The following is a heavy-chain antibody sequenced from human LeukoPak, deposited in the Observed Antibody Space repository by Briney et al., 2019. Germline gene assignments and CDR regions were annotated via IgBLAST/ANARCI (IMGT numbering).Heavy chain of an antibody. V-gene: IGHV4-59*02. D-gene: IGHD3-22*01. J-gene: IGHJ4*02. CDR1: GASVSDYS. CDR2: ISYSGIT. CDR3: ARTIHYDRIATYFDY. Sequence: SETLSLTCTVSGASVSDYSWTWIRQPPGEGLEWIGNISYSGITTYNPSLKSRVTISVDTSKTQFSLQLNSVTAADTAVYYCARTIHYDRIATYFDYWGQGTLVTVSS.